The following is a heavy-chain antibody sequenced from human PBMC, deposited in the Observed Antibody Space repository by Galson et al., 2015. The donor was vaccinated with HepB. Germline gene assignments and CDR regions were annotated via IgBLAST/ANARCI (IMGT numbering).Heavy chain of an antibody. D-gene: IGHD3-10*01. CDR2: ISGSQITT. V-gene: IGHV3-23*01. CDR1: GFTFSSYA. J-gene: IGHJ2*01. CDR3: ARSDFGRGYWYFDL. Sequence: SLRLSCAASGFTFSSYAMSWVRQAPGKGLEWVSAISGSQITTYYADSVKGRFTISRDNSKNTLFLQMNSLRAEDTAVYYCARSDFGRGYWYFDLWGRGTLVTVSS.